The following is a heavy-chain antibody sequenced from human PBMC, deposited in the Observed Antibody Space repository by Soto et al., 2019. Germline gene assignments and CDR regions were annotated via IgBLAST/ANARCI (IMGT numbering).Heavy chain of an antibody. J-gene: IGHJ4*02. CDR3: ARGEQWLTPFDY. CDR2: IYYSGST. Sequence: SETLSLTCTVSGGSISSYYWSWIRQPPGKGLEWIGYIYYSGSTNYNPSLKSRVTISVDTSKNQFSLKLSSVTAANTAVYYCARGEQWLTPFDYWGQGTLVTV. D-gene: IGHD6-19*01. CDR1: GGSISSYY. V-gene: IGHV4-59*01.